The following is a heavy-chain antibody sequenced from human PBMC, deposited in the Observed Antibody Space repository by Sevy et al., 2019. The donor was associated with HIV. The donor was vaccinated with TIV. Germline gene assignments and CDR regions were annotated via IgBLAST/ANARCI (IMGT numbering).Heavy chain of an antibody. CDR2: FTFGCGRI. J-gene: IGHJ4*02. CDR1: GFTFAKNS. V-gene: IGHV3-23*01. CDR3: AREGCTQPHDY. Sequence: EGSLRLSCAASGFTFAKNSMSWVLQAPGKELEWVSTFTFGCGRINYADSVKGRFTISKDDSKNTLFLQMNILRAEDTATYFCAREGCTQPHDYWGQGTLVTVSS. D-gene: IGHD2-8*01.